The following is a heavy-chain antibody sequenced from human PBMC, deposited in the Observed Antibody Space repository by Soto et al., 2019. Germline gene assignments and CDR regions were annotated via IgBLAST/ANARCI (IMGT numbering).Heavy chain of an antibody. Sequence: GASVKVSCKASGYTFTGYYMHWVRQAPGQGLEWMGWINPNSGGTNYAQKFQGWVTMTRDTSISTAYMELSRLRSDDTAVYYCARGRELLWFGELSTRAFDISGQGTMVTV. J-gene: IGHJ3*02. CDR3: ARGRELLWFGELSTRAFDI. D-gene: IGHD3-10*01. CDR1: GYTFTGYY. V-gene: IGHV1-2*04. CDR2: INPNSGGT.